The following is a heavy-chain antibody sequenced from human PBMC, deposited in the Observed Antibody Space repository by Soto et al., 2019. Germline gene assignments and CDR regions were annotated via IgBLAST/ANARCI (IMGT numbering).Heavy chain of an antibody. CDR3: ARGRDYAFWSGLNWFDP. D-gene: IGHD3-3*01. Sequence: ASVKLSFKASGSTLTTYDTNWVRQATGQGLEWMGWMNPNSGDTGYAEKFQGRVTMTRNTAINTAYMELNSLTSEDTAVYFCARGRDYAFWSGLNWFDPWGQGNLVTVSS. V-gene: IGHV1-8*01. CDR1: GSTLTTYD. CDR2: MNPNSGDT. J-gene: IGHJ5*02.